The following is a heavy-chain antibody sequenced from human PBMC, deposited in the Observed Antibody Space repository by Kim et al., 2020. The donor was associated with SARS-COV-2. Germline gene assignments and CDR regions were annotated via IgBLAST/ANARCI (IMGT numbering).Heavy chain of an antibody. D-gene: IGHD2-15*01. V-gene: IGHV3-21*01. CDR1: GFTFSSYS. CDR2: ISSSSSYI. CDR3: AREAAEYSVVVVAEQYIDY. J-gene: IGHJ4*02. Sequence: GGSLRLSCAASGFTFSSYSMNWVRQAPGKGLEWVSSISSSSSYIYYADSVKGRFTISRDNAKNSLYLQMNSLRAEDTAVYYCAREAAEYSVVVVAEQYIDYRGQGTLVTVSS.